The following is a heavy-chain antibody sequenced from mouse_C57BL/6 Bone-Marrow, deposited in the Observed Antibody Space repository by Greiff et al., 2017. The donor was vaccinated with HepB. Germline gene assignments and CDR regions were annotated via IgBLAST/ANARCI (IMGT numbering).Heavy chain of an antibody. D-gene: IGHD1-1*01. CDR1: GFSLTSYG. J-gene: IGHJ3*01. V-gene: IGHV2-2*01. CDR2: IWSGGST. CDR3: ARALYYYGSWFAY. Sequence: VQLQQSGPGLVQPSQSLSITCTVSGFSLTSYGVHWVRQSPGKGLEWLGVIWSGGSTDYNAAFISRLSISKDNSKRQDFMKKNSLQADDTAIYYCARALYYYGSWFAYGGRGTLVTVSA.